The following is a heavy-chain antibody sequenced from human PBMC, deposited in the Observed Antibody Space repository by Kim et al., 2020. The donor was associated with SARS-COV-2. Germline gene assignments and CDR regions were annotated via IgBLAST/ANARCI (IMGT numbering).Heavy chain of an antibody. CDR2: IKGDGSEK. CDR1: GFTFSDYW. Sequence: GGSLRLSCAASGFTFSDYWMTWVRQAPGKGLVWVANIKGDGSEKNYVDSVKGRFTISRDNAKNSVDLQMNSLRGDDTGIYYCARNYGGESPYWGQGTLVT. D-gene: IGHD3-10*01. V-gene: IGHV3-7*01. J-gene: IGHJ4*02. CDR3: ARNYGGESPY.